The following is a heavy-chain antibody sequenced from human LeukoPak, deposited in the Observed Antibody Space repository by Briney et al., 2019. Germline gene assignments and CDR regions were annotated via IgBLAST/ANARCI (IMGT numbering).Heavy chain of an antibody. CDR1: GFTFSSYE. Sequence: GGSLRLSCIASGFTFSSYEMSWVRQAPGKGLEWVSYISSSSGIFYADSVKGRFTISRDNSKNTLYLQMNSLRAEDTAVYYCARGRVGDGYNYLDYWGQGTLVTVSS. CDR3: ARGRVGDGYNYLDY. J-gene: IGHJ4*02. V-gene: IGHV3-48*03. CDR2: ISSSSGI. D-gene: IGHD5-24*01.